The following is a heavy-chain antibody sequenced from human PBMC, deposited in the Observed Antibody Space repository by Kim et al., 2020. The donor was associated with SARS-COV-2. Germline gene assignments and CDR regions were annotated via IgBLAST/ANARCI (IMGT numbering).Heavy chain of an antibody. CDR1: GGSISSSSYY. CDR3: ASDFTDYTYYYYGMDV. Sequence: SETLSLTCTVSGGSISSSSYYWGWIRQPPGKGLEWIGSIYYSGSTYYNPSLKSRVTISVDTSKNQFSLKLSSVTVADTAVYYCASDFTDYTYYYYGMDV. V-gene: IGHV4-39*07. CDR2: IYYSGST. J-gene: IGHJ6*01. D-gene: IGHD4-4*01.